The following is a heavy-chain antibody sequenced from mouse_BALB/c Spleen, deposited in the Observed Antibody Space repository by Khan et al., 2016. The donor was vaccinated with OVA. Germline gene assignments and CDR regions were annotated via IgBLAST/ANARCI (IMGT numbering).Heavy chain of an antibody. D-gene: IGHD1-1*01. CDR2: ISSGGST. CDR3: ARDYYDGTGYVDG. J-gene: IGHJ1*01. Sequence: EVELVESGGGLVKPGGSLKLSCAASGFTFSSYAMSWVRQTPEKRLEWVASISSGGSTYYPDSVKGRFTISRDNARNILYLQMSSLRSEDTAMYYCARDYYDGTGYVDGWGAGTTVTVSS. CDR1: GFTFSSYA. V-gene: IGHV5-6-5*01.